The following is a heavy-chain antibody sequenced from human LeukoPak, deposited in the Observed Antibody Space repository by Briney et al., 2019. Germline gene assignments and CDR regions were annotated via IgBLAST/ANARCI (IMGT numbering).Heavy chain of an antibody. V-gene: IGHV4-34*01. CDR3: ARDGGMDYDILTGWFDP. CDR1: GGSFSGYY. J-gene: IGHJ5*02. Sequence: PSETLSLTCAVYGGSFSGYYWSWIRQPPGKGLEWIGEINHSGSTNYNPSLKSRVTISVDTSKNQFSLKLSSVTAADTAVYYCARDGGMDYDILTGWFDPWGQGTLVTVSS. CDR2: INHSGST. D-gene: IGHD3-9*01.